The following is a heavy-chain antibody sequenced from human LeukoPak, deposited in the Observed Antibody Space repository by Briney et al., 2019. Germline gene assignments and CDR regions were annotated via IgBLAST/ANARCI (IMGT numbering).Heavy chain of an antibody. Sequence: GGSLRLSCAASGFTFSSYAMSWVRQAPGKGLEWVSAISGSGGSTYYADSVKGRFTISRDNSKNTLYLQMNSLRAEDTAVYYCAKDPAVGSCCSSTSCYQGDDYWGQGTLVTVSS. CDR3: AKDPAVGSCCSSTSCYQGDDY. V-gene: IGHV3-23*01. CDR2: ISGSGGST. D-gene: IGHD2-2*01. CDR1: GFTFSSYA. J-gene: IGHJ4*02.